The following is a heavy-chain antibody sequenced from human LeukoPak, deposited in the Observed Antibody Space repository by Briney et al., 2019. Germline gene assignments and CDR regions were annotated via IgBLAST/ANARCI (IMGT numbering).Heavy chain of an antibody. J-gene: IGHJ6*03. CDR3: ARGTVYSGYDWGYYYYMDV. CDR1: GFTFSNYP. CDR2: ILYDGSNK. Sequence: GRSLRLSCAASGFTFSNYPMHWVRQAPGKGLEWVALILYDGSNKYYADSVKGRFTISRDNSKNTLYLQMNSLRAEDTAVYYCARGTVYSGYDWGYYYYMDVWGKGTTVTVSS. V-gene: IGHV3-30*04. D-gene: IGHD5-12*01.